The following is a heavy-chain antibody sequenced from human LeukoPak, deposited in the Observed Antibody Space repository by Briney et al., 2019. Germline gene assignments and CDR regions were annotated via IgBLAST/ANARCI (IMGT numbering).Heavy chain of an antibody. CDR2: IYYSGST. D-gene: IGHD6-13*01. J-gene: IGHJ6*02. V-gene: IGHV4-59*01. Sequence: SETLSLTCTVSGGSISSYYWSWIRQPPGKGLEWIGYIYYSGSTNYNPSLKSRVTISVDTSKNQFSLKLSSVTAADTAVYYCARVPPYSSSWYGNYYGMDVWGQGTTVTVSS. CDR3: ARVPPYSSSWYGNYYGMDV. CDR1: GGSISSYY.